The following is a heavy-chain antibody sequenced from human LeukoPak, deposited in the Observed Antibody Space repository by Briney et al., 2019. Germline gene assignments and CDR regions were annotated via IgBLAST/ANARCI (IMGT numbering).Heavy chain of an antibody. CDR2: IHPSIGGR. Sequence: ASVKVSCKASGYTFTDYHIHWVRQAPGQGPEWMGWIHPSIGGRNYAQKFEGGVTMSRDTSISTVYMELSSLRSDDTAMYYCARLTGGSETNWGQGTLVTVSA. CDR3: ARLTGGSETN. J-gene: IGHJ4*02. D-gene: IGHD1-14*01. V-gene: IGHV1-2*02. CDR1: GYTFTDYH.